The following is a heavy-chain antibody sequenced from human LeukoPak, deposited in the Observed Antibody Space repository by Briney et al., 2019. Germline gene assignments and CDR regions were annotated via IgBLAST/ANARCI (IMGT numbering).Heavy chain of an antibody. Sequence: GGSLRLSCAASGFTVSSNYMSWVRQAPGKGLEWVSVIYSGGSTYYADSVKGRFTISRDNSKNTLYLQMNSLRAEDTAVYYCARVGIVGATGGGAFDIWGQGTMVTVSS. CDR2: IYSGGST. V-gene: IGHV3-66*01. D-gene: IGHD1-26*01. J-gene: IGHJ3*02. CDR3: ARVGIVGATGGGAFDI. CDR1: GFTVSSNY.